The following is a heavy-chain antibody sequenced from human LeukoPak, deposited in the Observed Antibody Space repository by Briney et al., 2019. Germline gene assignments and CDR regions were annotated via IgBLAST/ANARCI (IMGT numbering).Heavy chain of an antibody. V-gene: IGHV4-30-2*01. CDR3: ARVLRTRCSSTSCYKKRVGYYFDY. Sequence: SETLSLTCAVSGGSISSGGYSWSWIRQPPGKGLEWIGYIYHSGSTYYNPSLKSRVTISVDRSKNQFSLKLSSVTAADTAVYYCARVLRTRCSSTSCYKKRVGYYFDYWGQGTLVTVSS. CDR2: IYHSGST. J-gene: IGHJ4*02. CDR1: GGSISSGGYS. D-gene: IGHD2-2*02.